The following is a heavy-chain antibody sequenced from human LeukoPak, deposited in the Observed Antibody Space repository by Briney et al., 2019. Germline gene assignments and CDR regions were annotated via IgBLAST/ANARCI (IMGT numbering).Heavy chain of an antibody. CDR1: GGSISNYY. V-gene: IGHV4-59*01. D-gene: IGHD3-22*01. Sequence: SETLSLTCTVSGGSISNYYLSWIRQPPGKGLEWIGHIYNTVNTNYNPSLQSRVTISVDPSKKQLSLRLSSVTAADTAVYYCARAGTTYYYYEHVFDIWGQGTMVTVSS. J-gene: IGHJ3*02. CDR2: IYNTVNT. CDR3: ARAGTTYYYYEHVFDI.